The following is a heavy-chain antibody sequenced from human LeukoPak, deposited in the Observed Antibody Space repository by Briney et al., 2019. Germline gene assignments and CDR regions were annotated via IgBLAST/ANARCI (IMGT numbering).Heavy chain of an antibody. D-gene: IGHD2-15*01. V-gene: IGHV3-23*01. Sequence: PGGSLRLSCAASGFTLSTYAMSWVRQTPGKGLEWVAATSSSDAGTYHADSVRGRFTISRDTSRSTLYLQMNSLRAEDAAVYYCAKAPVTSCRGAFCYPFDYWGQGTLVTVSS. CDR1: GFTLSTYA. J-gene: IGHJ4*02. CDR2: TSSSDAGT. CDR3: AKAPVTSCRGAFCYPFDY.